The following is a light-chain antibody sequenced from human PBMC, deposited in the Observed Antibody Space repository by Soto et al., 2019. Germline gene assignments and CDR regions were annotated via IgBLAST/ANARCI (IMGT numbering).Light chain of an antibody. J-gene: IGLJ1*01. CDR2: EVN. CDR1: SSDVGAYNS. V-gene: IGLV2-14*01. CDR3: SSFTRSSTYV. Sequence: QSALTQPASVSGSPGQSITISCTGTSSDVGAYNSVSWYQQYPGKAPKVMIYEVNNRPSGVSNRFSGSKSGNTASLTISGLQAEDEADYYCSSFTRSSTYVFGSGTKLTVL.